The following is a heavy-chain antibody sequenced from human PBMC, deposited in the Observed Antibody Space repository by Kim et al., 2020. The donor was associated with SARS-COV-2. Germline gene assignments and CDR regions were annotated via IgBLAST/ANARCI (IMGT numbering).Heavy chain of an antibody. CDR2: RDGGGIT. CDR3: SACDY. Sequence: RDGGGITHYADSVKGRFSISKDNSKNTLYLQLSSLRAEDTAVYYCSACDYWGQGTLVTVSS. V-gene: IGHV3-23*01. J-gene: IGHJ4*02.